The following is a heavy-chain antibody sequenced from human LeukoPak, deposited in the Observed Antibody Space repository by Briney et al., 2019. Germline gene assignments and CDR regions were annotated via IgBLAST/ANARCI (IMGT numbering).Heavy chain of an antibody. CDR3: ARESITMIVVVT. V-gene: IGHV3-21*01. Sequence: GGSLRLSCAASGFTFSSYSMNWVRQAPGKGLEWVSSISSSSSYIYYADSVKGRFTISRDNAKNSLYLQMNSLRAEDTAVYYCARESITMIVVVTWGQGTLVTVSS. J-gene: IGHJ5*02. CDR2: ISSSSSYI. CDR1: GFTFSSYS. D-gene: IGHD3-22*01.